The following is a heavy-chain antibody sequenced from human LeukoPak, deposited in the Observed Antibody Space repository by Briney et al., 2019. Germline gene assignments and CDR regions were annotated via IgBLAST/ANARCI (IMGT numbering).Heavy chain of an antibody. V-gene: IGHV3-64D*09. CDR3: VKTVGATGGPFDY. D-gene: IGHD1-26*01. Sequence: PGGSLRLSCSASGFTFSSYAMHWVRQAPGKGLEYVPAISSNGGSTYYADSVKGRFTISRDNSKNTLYLQMSSLRAEDTAVYYCVKTVGATGGPFDYWGQGTLVTVSS. CDR1: GFTFSSYA. CDR2: ISSNGGST. J-gene: IGHJ4*02.